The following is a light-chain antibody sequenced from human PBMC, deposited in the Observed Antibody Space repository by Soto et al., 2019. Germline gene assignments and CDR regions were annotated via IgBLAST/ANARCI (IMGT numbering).Light chain of an antibody. J-gene: IGLJ2*01. CDR1: TSNIGSNT. V-gene: IGLV1-44*01. Sequence: QSVLTQPPSASGTPGQTVTISCSGSTSNIGSNTVTWYQHLPGTAPKLLIYRNDQRPSGVTDRFSGSKSGTSASLAISGLQSEDEADYYCAAWVDTLNGPVFGGGTKLTVL. CDR3: AAWVDTLNGPV. CDR2: RND.